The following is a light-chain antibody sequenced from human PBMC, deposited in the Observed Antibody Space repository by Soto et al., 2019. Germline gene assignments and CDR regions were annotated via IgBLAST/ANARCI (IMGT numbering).Light chain of an antibody. CDR2: KAS. CDR3: QQYNSYSPWT. Sequence: DIQMTQSPSTLSASVGDRVTITCRASQSVSTWLAWYQHKPGKAPKLLIYKASNLESGVPSRFSGSGSGTEFTLTISSLQPDDFATYYCQQYNSYSPWTFGQGTKVDIK. CDR1: QSVSTW. V-gene: IGKV1-5*03. J-gene: IGKJ1*01.